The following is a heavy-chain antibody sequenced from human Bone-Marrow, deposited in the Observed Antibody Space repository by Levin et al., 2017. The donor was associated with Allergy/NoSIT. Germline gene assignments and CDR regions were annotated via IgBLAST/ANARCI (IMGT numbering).Heavy chain of an antibody. Sequence: GSLRLSCAVYGGSFSGYYWSWIRQPPGKGLEWIGEINHSGSTNYNPSLKSRVTISVDTSKNQFSLKLSSVTAADTAVYYCARGLSSGWYRGWGQGTLVTVSS. J-gene: IGHJ4*02. CDR3: ARGLSSGWYRG. D-gene: IGHD6-19*01. V-gene: IGHV4-34*01. CDR2: INHSGST. CDR1: GGSFSGYY.